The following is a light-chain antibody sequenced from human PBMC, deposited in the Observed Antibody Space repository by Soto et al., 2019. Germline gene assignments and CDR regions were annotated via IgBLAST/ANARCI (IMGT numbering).Light chain of an antibody. Sequence: DIQMTQYPSSLSAAVGDRVTITCRASQSISSCLNWDQYKPGKAPNLLIYAASSLQSGVPSRLSGSGSGTDFTLTISSLHPEDFSTYYCQKSYSTPLTFGGWTKLESK. CDR1: QSISSC. V-gene: IGKV1-39*01. CDR3: QKSYSTPLT. CDR2: AAS. J-gene: IGKJ4*01.